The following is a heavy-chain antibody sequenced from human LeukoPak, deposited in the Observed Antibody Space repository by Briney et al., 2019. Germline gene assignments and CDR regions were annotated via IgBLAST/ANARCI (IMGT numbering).Heavy chain of an antibody. D-gene: IGHD6-13*01. J-gene: IGHJ4*02. CDR1: GFTFSSYS. CDR2: ISSSSSTI. Sequence: SGGSLRLSCAASGFTFSSYSMNWVRQAPGKGLEWVSYISSSSSTIYYADSVKGRFTISRDNAKNSLYLQMNSLRAEDTAVYYCAKGADSSNWSYDYFDYWGQGTLVAVSS. CDR3: AKGADSSNWSYDYFDY. V-gene: IGHV3-48*01.